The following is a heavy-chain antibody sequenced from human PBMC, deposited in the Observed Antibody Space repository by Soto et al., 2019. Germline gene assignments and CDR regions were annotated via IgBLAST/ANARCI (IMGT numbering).Heavy chain of an antibody. Sequence: QVQLVQSGAEMKKPGASVKVSCKASGYTFSTYGITWVRQAPGQGLDWMEWINPFKGDTNSAARFQDRVTMTTDTSTRTAYMELRSLRSDDTAVYYCARVKVPAAILGAFDLWGQGTLVTVSS. CDR2: INPFKGDT. J-gene: IGHJ3*01. V-gene: IGHV1-18*01. D-gene: IGHD2-2*02. CDR1: GYTFSTYG. CDR3: ARVKVPAAILGAFDL.